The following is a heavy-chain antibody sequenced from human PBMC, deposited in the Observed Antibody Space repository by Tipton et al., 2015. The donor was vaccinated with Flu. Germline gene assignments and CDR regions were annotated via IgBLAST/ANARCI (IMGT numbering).Heavy chain of an antibody. D-gene: IGHD4-11*01. Sequence: PGLVKPSETLSHTCTVSGGSISIHSYYWGWIRQPPGKGLEWIGSIYYSGSTYYNPSLRSRVTILLDRSKNQFPLKLSFVTAAETAVYYCARRDYSNYVSVPKNWFDSWGQGILVTVSS. CDR3: ARRDYSNYVSVPKNWFDS. CDR2: IYYSGST. V-gene: IGHV4-39*06. CDR1: GGSISIHSYY. J-gene: IGHJ5*01.